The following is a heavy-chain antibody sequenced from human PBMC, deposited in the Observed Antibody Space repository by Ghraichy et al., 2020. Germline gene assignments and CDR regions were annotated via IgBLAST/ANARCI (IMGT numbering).Heavy chain of an antibody. CDR2: IYSGGST. D-gene: IGHD6-19*01. CDR1: GFTVSSNH. J-gene: IGHJ6*02. V-gene: IGHV3-53*01. Sequence: GGSLRLSCAASGFTVSSNHMSWVRQAPGKGLEWVSVIYSGGSTNYADSVKGRFTISRDNSKNTLYLQMNSLRAEDTAVYFCASRDPRMAVAGTYYYYYGMDVWGQGTTVTVSS. CDR3: ASRDPRMAVAGTYYYYYGMDV.